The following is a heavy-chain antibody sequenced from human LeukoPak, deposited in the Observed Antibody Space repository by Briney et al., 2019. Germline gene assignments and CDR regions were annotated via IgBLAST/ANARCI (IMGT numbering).Heavy chain of an antibody. CDR1: GGSISSSNW. J-gene: IGHJ4*02. CDR2: IYHSGST. Sequence: SGTLSLTCAVSGGSISSSNWWSWVRQPPGKGLEWIGEIYHSGSTNYNPSPKSRVTIDKSKNQFSLKLSSVTAADTAVYYCARNGPHDYGDYVLDYWGQGTLVTVSS. D-gene: IGHD4-17*01. CDR3: ARNGPHDYGDYVLDY. V-gene: IGHV4-4*02.